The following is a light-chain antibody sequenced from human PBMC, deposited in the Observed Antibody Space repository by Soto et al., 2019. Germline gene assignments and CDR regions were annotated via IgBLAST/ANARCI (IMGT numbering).Light chain of an antibody. CDR2: SAS. J-gene: IGKJ4*01. CDR1: LSISNN. Sequence: VMTQSPATLSVSPGERATLSCRASLSISNNLAWYQQKPGKAPMLLIYSASTRATALPARFSGSASGTEFTLTISSLQSEDFAVYYCQQYNEWPLTFGGGTKVE. V-gene: IGKV3-15*01. CDR3: QQYNEWPLT.